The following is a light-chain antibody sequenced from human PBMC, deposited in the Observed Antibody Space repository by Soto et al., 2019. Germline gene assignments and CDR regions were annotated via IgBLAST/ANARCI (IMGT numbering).Light chain of an antibody. V-gene: IGLV1-51*01. CDR1: SPNIGNNY. J-gene: IGLJ2*01. CDR3: GTWDSSLSAVV. CDR2: DNN. Sequence: QSVLTQPPSVSAAPGKRATISSSERSPNIGNNYVSWYQQLPGTAPKLLIHDNNKRPSGIPDRFSGSKSGTSATLGITGLQTGDEADYYCGTWDSSLSAVVFGGGTQLTVL.